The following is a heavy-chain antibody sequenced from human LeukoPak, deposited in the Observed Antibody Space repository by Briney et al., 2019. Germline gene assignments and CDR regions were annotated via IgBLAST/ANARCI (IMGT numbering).Heavy chain of an antibody. CDR2: INHRGTT. CDR3: ARLSVSMFGVVRNWFDP. Sequence: PSETLSLTCAVYGGSLSGYYWSWIRQSPGKGLEWIGEINHRGTTKYNPFLLSRVAISLDTSKNQFSLRMNSVTAADTAVYYCARLSVSMFGVVRNWFDPWGQGTLVTVS. V-gene: IGHV4-34*01. D-gene: IGHD3-3*01. CDR1: GGSLSGYY. J-gene: IGHJ5*02.